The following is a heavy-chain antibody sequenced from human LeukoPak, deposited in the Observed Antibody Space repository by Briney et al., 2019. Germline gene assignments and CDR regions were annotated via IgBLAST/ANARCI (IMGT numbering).Heavy chain of an antibody. CDR1: GYTFTGYY. CDR3: ARQTRITMVRGMDWFDT. CDR2: INPNTGGT. J-gene: IGHJ5*02. Sequence: GASVKVSCKASGYTFTGYYMHWVRQAPGQGLEWMGWINPNTGGTNYAQKFQGRVTMTRDTSISTASMELRRLRSDDTAVCYCARQTRITMVRGMDWFDTWGQGTLATVSS. D-gene: IGHD3-10*01. V-gene: IGHV1-2*02.